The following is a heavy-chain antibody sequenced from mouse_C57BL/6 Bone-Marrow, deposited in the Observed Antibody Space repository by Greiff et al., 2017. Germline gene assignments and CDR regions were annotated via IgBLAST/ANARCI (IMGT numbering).Heavy chain of an antibody. D-gene: IGHD2-3*01. J-gene: IGHJ4*01. Sequence: EVKLQQSGPELVKPGASVKISCKASGYSFTGYYMNWVKQSPEKSLEWIGEINPSTGGTTYNQKFKAKATLTVDKSSSTAYMQLKSLTSEDSAVYYCARGMIYAMDYWGQGTSVTVSS. CDR3: ARGMIYAMDY. V-gene: IGHV1-42*01. CDR2: INPSTGGT. CDR1: GYSFTGYY.